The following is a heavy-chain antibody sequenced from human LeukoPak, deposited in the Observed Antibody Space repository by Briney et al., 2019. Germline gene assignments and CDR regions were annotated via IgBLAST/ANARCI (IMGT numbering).Heavy chain of an antibody. CDR2: VKEDGSQK. CDR1: GFTLSNHW. J-gene: IGHJ4*02. D-gene: IGHD5-24*01. CDR3: ARYTYKHDC. V-gene: IGHV3-7*01. Sequence: GGSLRLSCAASGFTLSNHWMTWVRQAPGKGLEWVANVKEDGSQKTYVDSVKGRFTISRDNAKNSLFLQMNNVRADDTAVYYCARYTYKHDCWGQGTLVTVSS.